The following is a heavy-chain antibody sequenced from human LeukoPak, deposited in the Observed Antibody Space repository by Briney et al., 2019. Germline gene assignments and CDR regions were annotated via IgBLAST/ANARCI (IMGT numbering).Heavy chain of an antibody. Sequence: GGSPRLSCTASGFTFSNAWMTWVRQAPGKGLEWVGRIKSKSDGGTTDYTAPVKGRFTISRDDSKNTLYLQMNSLKTEDTAVYYCTTDNPHFDYWGQGTLVTVSS. CDR1: GFTFSNAW. CDR3: TTDNPHFDY. J-gene: IGHJ4*02. CDR2: IKSKSDGGTT. V-gene: IGHV3-15*01.